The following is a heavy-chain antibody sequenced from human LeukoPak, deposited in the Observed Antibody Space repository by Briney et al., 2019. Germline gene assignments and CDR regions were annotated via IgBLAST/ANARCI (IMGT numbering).Heavy chain of an antibody. J-gene: IGHJ6*03. V-gene: IGHV3-23*01. CDR1: GVTLSIFS. D-gene: IGHD2-15*01. Sequence: GGSLRLSCSPWGVTLSIFSMKWVRHPPGKGLEGGGAISGRGDRPYYADYVKGRFTICKDNSKNTLYLQMNSLRAEDTGVYSCAKEGFYCSGGSCYSFYYYYMDVWGKGTTVTVSS. CDR3: AKEGFYCSGGSCYSFYYYYMDV. CDR2: ISGRGDRP.